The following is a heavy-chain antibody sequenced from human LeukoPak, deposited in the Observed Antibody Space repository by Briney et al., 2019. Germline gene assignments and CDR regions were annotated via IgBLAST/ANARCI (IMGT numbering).Heavy chain of an antibody. CDR3: ARALSPNYGSGSRALFDY. J-gene: IGHJ4*02. Sequence: SETLSLTCTVSGYSISSGYYWGWIRQPPGKGLEWIGSIYHRGSTYYNPSLKSRVTISVDTSKNQFSLKLSSVTAADTAVYYCARALSPNYGSGSRALFDYWGQGTLVTVSS. CDR1: GYSISSGYY. V-gene: IGHV4-38-2*02. CDR2: IYHRGST. D-gene: IGHD3-10*01.